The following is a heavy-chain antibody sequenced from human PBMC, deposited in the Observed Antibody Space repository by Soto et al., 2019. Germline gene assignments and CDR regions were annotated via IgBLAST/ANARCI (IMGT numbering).Heavy chain of an antibody. CDR1: GGSISSGGYY. J-gene: IGHJ4*02. CDR3: ARHTPAISISDH. D-gene: IGHD2-15*01. V-gene: IGHV4-31*03. CDR2: IYYSGST. Sequence: SETLSLTCTVSGGSISSGGYYWSWIRQHPGKGLEWIGYIYYSGSTYYNPSLKSRLTISVDTSKNQFSLKLSSVTAADTAVYYCARHTPAISISDHWGQGTLVTVSS.